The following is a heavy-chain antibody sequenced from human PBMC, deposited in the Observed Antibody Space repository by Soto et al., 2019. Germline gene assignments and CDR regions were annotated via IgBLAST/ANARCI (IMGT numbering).Heavy chain of an antibody. CDR3: ARGGLEGTYCGGGCYTLDY. V-gene: IGHV3-33*05. CDR1: GFTFSRYG. CDR2: ITFDGSSI. J-gene: IGHJ4*02. D-gene: IGHD2-21*02. Sequence: QVHLVVESGGGVVQPGRSLRLSCVASGFTFSRYGMHSVRQAPGKGLEWVAIITFDGSSIHYADSVKGRFTISRDNSKNTLYLQMNSLRAEDTAMYYCARGGLEGTYCGGGCYTLDYWGQGSLVTVSS.